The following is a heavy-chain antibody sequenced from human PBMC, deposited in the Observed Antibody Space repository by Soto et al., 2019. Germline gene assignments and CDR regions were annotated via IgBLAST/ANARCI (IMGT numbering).Heavy chain of an antibody. CDR1: GFAFSGAA. V-gene: IGHV3-73*01. D-gene: IGHD2-15*01. Sequence: EVQLVESGGGLVQPGGSLKLSCAASGFAFSGAAMHWLRQASGKGLERVGRIRSKANSYATAYAASVKGRFTISRDDSKNTAYLQVNSLKPEDTAVYYCTRQADEMVVVAATYYYYYMDVWGKGTTVTVSS. CDR2: IRSKANSYAT. J-gene: IGHJ6*03. CDR3: TRQADEMVVVAATYYYYYMDV.